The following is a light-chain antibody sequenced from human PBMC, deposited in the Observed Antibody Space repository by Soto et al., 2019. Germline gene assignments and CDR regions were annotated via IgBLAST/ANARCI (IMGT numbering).Light chain of an antibody. V-gene: IGKV1-33*01. J-gene: IGKJ5*01. CDR2: DAS. CDR3: QPANSFPIT. CDR1: QDVRKY. Sequence: DIQMTQSPSSLSASVGDRVTITCQASQDVRKYLSWYQQKARKAHTLLIYDASNLETGVPSRFSGSGSGTDFTLTISSLQPEDFATYYCQPANSFPITFGQGTRLEIK.